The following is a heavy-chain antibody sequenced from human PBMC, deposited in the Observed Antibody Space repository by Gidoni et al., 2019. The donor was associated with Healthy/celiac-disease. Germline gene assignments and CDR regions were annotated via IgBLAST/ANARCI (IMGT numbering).Heavy chain of an antibody. CDR1: GGSLSSSNW. CDR3: AREWAYGTPGMDV. D-gene: IGHD3-10*01. V-gene: IGHV4-4*02. J-gene: IGHJ6*02. CDR2: IYHSGSA. Sequence: QVQLQESGPGLVKPSGTLSLTCAVSGGSLSSSNWWSWVRQPPGKGLEWIGEIYHSGSATYNPSLKSRVTISVDKSKNQFALKLSSVTAAVTAVYYCAREWAYGTPGMDVWGQGTTVTVSS.